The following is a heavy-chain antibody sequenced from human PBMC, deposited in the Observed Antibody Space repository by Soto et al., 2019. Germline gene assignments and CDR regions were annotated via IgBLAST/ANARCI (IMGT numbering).Heavy chain of an antibody. CDR1: GYTFTSYY. Sequence: GASVKVSCKASGYTFTSYYIHWVRQAPGQGLEWMGIINPSGGSTSYAQKFQGRVTMTRDTSTSTVYMELSSLRSEDTAVYYCAREGQAPYYYYGMDVWGQGTAVTVSS. J-gene: IGHJ6*02. CDR3: AREGQAPYYYYGMDV. CDR2: INPSGGST. V-gene: IGHV1-46*01.